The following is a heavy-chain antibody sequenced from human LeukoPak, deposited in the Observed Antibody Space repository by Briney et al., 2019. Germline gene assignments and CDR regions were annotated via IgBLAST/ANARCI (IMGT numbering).Heavy chain of an antibody. D-gene: IGHD2-21*01. CDR1: GVSINDYY. CDR2: ISHTEGT. Sequence: SETLSLTCGVFGVSINDYYWSWIRQSPGKGLEWIGEISHTEGTRYNPSLESRVTMSVGTSENQLSLELIFVTAADTAVYYCARIRCRHSGSVCYNHWGLGTLVTVSS. V-gene: IGHV4-34*01. CDR3: ARIRCRHSGSVCYNH. J-gene: IGHJ4*02.